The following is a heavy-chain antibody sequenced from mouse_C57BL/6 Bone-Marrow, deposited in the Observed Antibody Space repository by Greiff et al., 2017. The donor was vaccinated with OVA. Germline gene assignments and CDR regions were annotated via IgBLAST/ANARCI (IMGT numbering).Heavy chain of an antibody. V-gene: IGHV1-81*01. CDR3: ARCGANFFDY. CDR1: GYTFTSYG. J-gene: IGHJ2*01. CDR2: IYPRSGNT. Sequence: VQLQQSGAELARPGASVKLSCKASGYTFTSYGISWVKQRTGQGLEWIGEIYPRSGNTYYNEKFKGKGTLTADKSSSTAYMELRSLTSEDSAVYFCARCGANFFDYWGQGTTLTVSS.